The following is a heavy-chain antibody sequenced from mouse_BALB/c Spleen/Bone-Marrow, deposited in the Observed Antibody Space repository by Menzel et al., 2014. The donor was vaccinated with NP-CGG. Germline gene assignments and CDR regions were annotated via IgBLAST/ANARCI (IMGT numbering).Heavy chain of an antibody. V-gene: IGHV1-5*01. J-gene: IGHJ2*01. CDR2: IYPGNSDT. CDR3: TTLARSDFDY. Sequence: VQLQQSGTVLARPGAAVKMSCKASGYTFSNYWMHWVKQRPGQGLEWIGTIYPGNSDTTYNQKFKGKAKLTAVTPTSTAYMEPSSLTNEDSAVYYCTTLARSDFDYWGQGTTLTVSS. CDR1: GYTFSNYW. D-gene: IGHD3-1*01.